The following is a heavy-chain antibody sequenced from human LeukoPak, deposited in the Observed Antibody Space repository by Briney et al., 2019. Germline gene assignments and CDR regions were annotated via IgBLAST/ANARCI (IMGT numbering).Heavy chain of an antibody. CDR1: GGSISSSSYY. V-gene: IGHV4-39*01. J-gene: IGHJ3*02. CDR3: ARPGDYYDSSGYYSRAFDI. D-gene: IGHD3-22*01. CDR2: IYYSGTT. Sequence: PSETLSLTCTVSGGSISSSSYYWGWIRQPPGKGLEWIGSIYYSGTTYYNPSLKSRVTIPVDTSKNQFSLKLSSVTAADTAVYYCARPGDYYDSSGYYSRAFDIWGQGTVVTVSS.